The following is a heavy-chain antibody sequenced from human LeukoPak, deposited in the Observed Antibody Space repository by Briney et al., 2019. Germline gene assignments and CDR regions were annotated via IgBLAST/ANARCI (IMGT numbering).Heavy chain of an antibody. J-gene: IGHJ4*02. CDR1: GFTFSSYG. CDR3: ARGYSGYDGSDY. D-gene: IGHD5-12*01. V-gene: IGHV3-33*01. Sequence: GRSPRLSCAASGFTFSSYGMHWVRQAPGKGLEWVAVIRYDGSNKYYADSVKGRFTISRDNSKNTLYLQMNSLRAEDTAVYYCARGYSGYDGSDYWGQGTLVTVSS. CDR2: IRYDGSNK.